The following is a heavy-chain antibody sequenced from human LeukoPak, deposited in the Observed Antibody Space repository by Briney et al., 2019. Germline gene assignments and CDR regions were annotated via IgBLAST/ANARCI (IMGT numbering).Heavy chain of an antibody. D-gene: IGHD2-15*01. CDR3: ARTQGWYYYYYYMDV. CDR1: GGSISSGSYY. J-gene: IGHJ6*03. CDR2: IYTSGST. Sequence: SQTLSLTCTVSGGSISSGSYYWSWIRQPAGKGLEWIGRIYTSGSTNYNPSLKSRVTISVDTSKNQFSLKLSSVTAADTAVYYCARTQGWYYYYYYMDVWGKGTTVTVSS. V-gene: IGHV4-61*02.